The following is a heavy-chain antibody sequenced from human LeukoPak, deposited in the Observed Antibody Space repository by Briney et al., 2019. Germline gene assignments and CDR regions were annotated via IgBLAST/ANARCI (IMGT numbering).Heavy chain of an antibody. J-gene: IGHJ4*02. CDR1: GGSISSSNW. CDR2: IYHSGST. Sequence: SETLSLTCAVSGGSISSSNWWSWVRQPLGKGLEWIGEIYHSGSTNYNPSLKSRVTISVDKSKNQFSLKLSSVTAADTAVYYCARTDSSGWYVLDYWGQGTLVTVSS. CDR3: ARTDSSGWYVLDY. V-gene: IGHV4-4*02. D-gene: IGHD6-19*01.